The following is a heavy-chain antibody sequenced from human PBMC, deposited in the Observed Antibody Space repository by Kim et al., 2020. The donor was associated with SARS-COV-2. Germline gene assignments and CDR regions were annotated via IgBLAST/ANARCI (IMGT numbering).Heavy chain of an antibody. D-gene: IGHD3-9*01. V-gene: IGHV4-39*01. CDR2: IYYSGST. CDR3: ARLLQDLYDILTGYYPGAFDI. Sequence: SETLSLTCTVSGGSISSSSYYWGWIRQPPGKGLEWIGSIYYSGSTYYNPSLKSRVTISVDTSKNQFSLKLSSVTAADTAVYYCARLLQDLYDILTGYYPGAFDIWGQGTMVTVSS. J-gene: IGHJ3*02. CDR1: GGSISSSSYY.